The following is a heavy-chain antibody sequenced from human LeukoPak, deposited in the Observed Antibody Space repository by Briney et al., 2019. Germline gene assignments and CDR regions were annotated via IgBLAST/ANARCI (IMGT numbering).Heavy chain of an antibody. D-gene: IGHD7-27*01. V-gene: IGHV3-53*01. CDR2: IYSGDNT. CDR3: AIDPNWGTHS. Sequence: GGSLRLSCAASGFTISSNYMSWVRQAPGKGLEWVSIIYSGDNTYYADSVKGRFTISRDNSKNALYLQMNSLRVEDTAVYYCAIDPNWGTHSWGQGVLVTVSS. CDR1: GFTISSNY. J-gene: IGHJ4*02.